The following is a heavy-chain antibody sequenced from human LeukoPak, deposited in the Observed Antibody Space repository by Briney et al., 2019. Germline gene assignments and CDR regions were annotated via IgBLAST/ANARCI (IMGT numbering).Heavy chain of an antibody. J-gene: IGHJ4*02. CDR2: INHSGST. CDR1: GGSFSGYY. D-gene: IGHD1-26*01. CDR3: AKIVGTTVFIDY. Sequence: SETLSLTCAVYGGSFSGYYWSWIRQPPGKGLEWIGEINHSGSTNYNPSLKSRVTISVDTSKNQFSLKLSSVTAADTAVYYCAKIVGTTVFIDYWGQGTLVTVSS. V-gene: IGHV4-34*01.